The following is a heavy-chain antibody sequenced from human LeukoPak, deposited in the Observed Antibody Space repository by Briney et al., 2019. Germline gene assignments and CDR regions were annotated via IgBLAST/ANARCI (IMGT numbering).Heavy chain of an antibody. CDR1: GFTFSSYA. J-gene: IGHJ4*02. Sequence: GGSLRLSCAASGFTFSSYAMHWVRQAPGKGLEWVAVISYDGNNKYYAGSVKGGFTISRDNSENKVYLQMNNLRPEDTAVYYCASLRTIFGVVTITDPQRYFDYWGQGTLVTVSS. D-gene: IGHD3-3*01. CDR2: ISYDGNNK. CDR3: ASLRTIFGVVTITDPQRYFDY. V-gene: IGHV3-30*04.